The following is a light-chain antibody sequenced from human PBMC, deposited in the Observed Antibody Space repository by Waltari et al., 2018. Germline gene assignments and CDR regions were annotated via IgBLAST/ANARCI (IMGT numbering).Light chain of an antibody. J-gene: IGKJ2*03. V-gene: IGKV3-15*01. CDR2: GAS. Sequence: EIVMTQSPATLSVSLGERATLSCRASQSVTNNLPCYQHKPGQAPRLLSYGASTRATGITARFSGSGSGTEFTLTISSLQSGDFVVYYCQQYHNWPGSFGQGTKLDIK. CDR1: QSVTNN. CDR3: QQYHNWPGS.